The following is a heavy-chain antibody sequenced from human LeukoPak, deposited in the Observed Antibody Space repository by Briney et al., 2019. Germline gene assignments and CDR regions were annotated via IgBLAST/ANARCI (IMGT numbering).Heavy chain of an antibody. CDR3: ARGSQRGAAANYYGMDV. CDR2: INSDGSST. V-gene: IGHV3-74*01. CDR1: GFTLSNYL. J-gene: IGHJ6*02. Sequence: PGGSLRLSCAASGFTLSNYLMHWVRQAPGKGLVWVAPINSDGSSTTYADSVKGRFTITRDNAKNTLYLQMNSLRAEDTAVYYCARGSQRGAAANYYGMDVWGQGTTVTVSS. D-gene: IGHD2-2*01.